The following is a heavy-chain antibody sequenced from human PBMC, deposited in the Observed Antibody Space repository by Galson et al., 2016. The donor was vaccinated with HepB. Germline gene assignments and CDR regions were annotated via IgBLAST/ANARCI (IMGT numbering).Heavy chain of an antibody. D-gene: IGHD2-2*01. V-gene: IGHV5-51*01. CDR3: ARHKGDCSSISCSVDY. CDR2: IYPGDSDT. Sequence: QSGAEVKKPGESLKISCKGSGYSFIGYWIGWVRQMPGKGLEWMGIIYPGDSDTRYRPSFQGRVTIPADKSTSTAYLQWNSLKASDTGMYYCARHKGDCSSISCSVDYWGQGTLVTVSS. CDR1: GYSFIGYW. J-gene: IGHJ4*02.